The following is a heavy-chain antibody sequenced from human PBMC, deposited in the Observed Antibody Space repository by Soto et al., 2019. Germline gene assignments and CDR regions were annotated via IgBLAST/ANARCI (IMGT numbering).Heavy chain of an antibody. CDR2: IYSGGST. CDR3: VGLRVFY. Sequence: GGSLRLSCAASGFPVNSNYMSWVRQAPGKGLEWVSVIYSGGSTYYADSVKGRFTISRDNSKNTLYLQMNSLRAEDTAVYYCVGLRVFYWGQGTLVTVSS. D-gene: IGHD3-16*01. V-gene: IGHV3-66*01. CDR1: GFPVNSNY. J-gene: IGHJ4*02.